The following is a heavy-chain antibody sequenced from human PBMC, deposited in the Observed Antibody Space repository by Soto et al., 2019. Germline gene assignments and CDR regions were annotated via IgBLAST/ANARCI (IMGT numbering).Heavy chain of an antibody. D-gene: IGHD3-10*01. CDR1: GGSVSSGSYY. V-gene: IGHV4-61*01. CDR2: IYYSGST. CDR3: ARVWGGAFDI. Sequence: SETLSLTCTVSGGSVSSGSYYWSWIRQPPGKGLEWIGYIYYSGSTNYNPSLKSRVTISVDTSKNQFSLKLSSVTAADTAVYYCARVWGGAFDIWGQGAMVTVSS. J-gene: IGHJ3*02.